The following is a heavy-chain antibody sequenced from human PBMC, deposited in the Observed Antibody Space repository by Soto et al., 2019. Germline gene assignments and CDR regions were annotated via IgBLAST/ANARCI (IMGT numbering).Heavy chain of an antibody. D-gene: IGHD3-22*01. J-gene: IGHJ4*02. CDR1: GYSFAGYW. V-gene: IGHV5-10-1*01. CDR2: IDPSDSQT. CDR3: ARQIYDSDTGPNFQYYFDS. Sequence: GESLKISCKGSGYSFAGYWITWVRQKPGKGLEWMGRIDPSDSQTYYSPSFRGHVAISVTKSITTVFLQWSSLRASDTAMYYCARQIYDSDTGPNFQYYFDSWGQGTPVTVSS.